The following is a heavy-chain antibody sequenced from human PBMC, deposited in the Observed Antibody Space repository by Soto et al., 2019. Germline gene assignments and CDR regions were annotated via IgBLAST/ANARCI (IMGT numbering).Heavy chain of an antibody. CDR2: IVVGSGNT. V-gene: IGHV1-58*02. CDR1: GFTFTSSA. CDR3: AKGQPGIAAAGTREYYYYGMDV. J-gene: IGHJ6*02. Sequence: SVKVSCKASGFTFTSSAMQWVRQARGQRLEWIGWIVVGSGNTNYAQKFQERVTITRDMSTSTAYMELSSLRSEDTAVYYCAKGQPGIAAAGTREYYYYGMDVWGQGTTVTVSS. D-gene: IGHD6-13*01.